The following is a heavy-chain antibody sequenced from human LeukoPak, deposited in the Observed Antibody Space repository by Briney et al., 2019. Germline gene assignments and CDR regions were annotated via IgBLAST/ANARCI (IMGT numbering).Heavy chain of an antibody. CDR2: IYHSGST. J-gene: IGHJ4*02. CDR3: ARHSTTSLRWYAYYFDY. V-gene: IGHV4-38-2*02. CDR1: GGSISSYY. Sequence: SETLSLTCTVSGGSISSYYWGWIRQPPGKGLEWIGSIYHSGSTYYNPSLKSRVTISVDTSKNQFSLKLSSVTAADTAVYYCARHSTTSLRWYAYYFDYWGQGTLVTVSS. D-gene: IGHD4-23*01.